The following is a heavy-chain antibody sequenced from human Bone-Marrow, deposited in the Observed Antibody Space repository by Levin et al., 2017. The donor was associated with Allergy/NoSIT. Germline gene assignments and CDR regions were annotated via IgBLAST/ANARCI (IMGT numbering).Heavy chain of an antibody. CDR2: INPNSGGT. V-gene: IGHV1-2*02. CDR3: ARGLRPGYSSSWFDS. CDR1: GYTFTGYY. J-gene: IGHJ5*01. Sequence: ASVKVSCKASGYTFTGYYMHWVRQAPGQGLEWMGWINPNSGGTNYAQKFQGKVTMTRDTSITTAYMELSSLRSDDTAVYYCARGLRPGYSSSWFDSWGQGTLFTVSS. D-gene: IGHD6-13*01.